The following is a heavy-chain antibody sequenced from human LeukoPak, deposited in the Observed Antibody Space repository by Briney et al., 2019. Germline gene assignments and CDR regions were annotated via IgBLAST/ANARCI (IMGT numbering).Heavy chain of an antibody. V-gene: IGHV4-30-2*01. CDR3: ARTKGGGDSVDY. CDR2: IYHSGTS. Sequence: SQTLSLTGTVSGGSISSGAYSWSWIRQPPGKGLEWIGYIYHSGTSYHSPSLQSRVTISVDRSKNQFSLTLSSVTAADTAVYYCARTKGGGDSVDYWGQGTLVTVSS. J-gene: IGHJ4*02. CDR1: GGSISSGAYS. D-gene: IGHD2-21*01.